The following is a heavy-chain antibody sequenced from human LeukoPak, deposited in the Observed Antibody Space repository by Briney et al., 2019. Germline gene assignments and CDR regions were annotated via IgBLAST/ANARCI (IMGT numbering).Heavy chain of an antibody. Sequence: PSETLSLTCAVYGGSFSGYYWSWIRQPPGKGLEWIGYIYYSGSTKYNPSLKSRVTISVDTSKNQFSLKLSSVTAADTAVYYCARESRRNTSGGTFDYWGQGTLVTVSS. CDR3: ARESRRNTSGGTFDY. CDR2: IYYSGST. D-gene: IGHD2-15*01. V-gene: IGHV4-59*01. CDR1: GGSFSGYY. J-gene: IGHJ4*02.